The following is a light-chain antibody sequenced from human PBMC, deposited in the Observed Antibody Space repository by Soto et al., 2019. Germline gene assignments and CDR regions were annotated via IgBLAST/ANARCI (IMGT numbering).Light chain of an antibody. CDR2: GAS. CDR3: QQYNNWPRT. V-gene: IGKV3-15*01. CDR1: QSVSSD. J-gene: IGKJ1*01. Sequence: EIVMTQSPATLSVSPGERATLSCRASQSVSSDLAWYHQKPGQAPRLLIYGASTRATGIPARFSGIGSGTEFTLTINSLQSEDFAVYYCQQYNNWPRTFG.